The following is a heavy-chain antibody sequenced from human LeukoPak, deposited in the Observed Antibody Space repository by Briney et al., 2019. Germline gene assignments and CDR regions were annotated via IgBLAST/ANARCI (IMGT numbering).Heavy chain of an antibody. J-gene: IGHJ4*02. D-gene: IGHD3-22*01. CDR2: ISGDGGST. CDR1: GFTFDDYA. Sequence: GGSLRLSCAASGFTFDDYAMHWVRQAPGKGLEWVSLISGDGGSTYYADSVKGRFTISRDNSKNSLYLQMNSLRTEDTALYYCAKDLEGDGSGYYLFDYWGQGTLVTVSS. V-gene: IGHV3-43*02. CDR3: AKDLEGDGSGYYLFDY.